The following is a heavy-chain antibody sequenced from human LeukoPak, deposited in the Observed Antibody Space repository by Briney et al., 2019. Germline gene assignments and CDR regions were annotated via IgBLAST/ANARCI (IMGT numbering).Heavy chain of an antibody. D-gene: IGHD6-19*01. CDR3: ARDSSGWSRDY. Sequence: GGSLRLSCAAPGFTFSSCSMSWIRQALGRGLEWASLIGRDSSYMWYADSVEGRFTISTDDAKNSLYLQMNSLWADDTAVYYCARDSSGWSRDYWGQGTPVTVSS. J-gene: IGHJ4*02. V-gene: IGHV3-21*01. CDR2: IGRDSSYM. CDR1: GFTFSSCS.